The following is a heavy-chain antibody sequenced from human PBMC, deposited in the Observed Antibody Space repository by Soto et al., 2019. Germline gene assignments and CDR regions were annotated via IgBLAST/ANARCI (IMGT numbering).Heavy chain of an antibody. J-gene: IGHJ6*02. D-gene: IGHD6-19*01. CDR1: GFTFSSYS. CDR3: ARDNPHYPEGWCSGCPRYYYYYGMDV. V-gene: IGHV3-21*01. Sequence: GGSLRLSCAASGFTFSSYSMNWVRQAPGKGLEWVSFISSSSSYIYYADSVKGRFTISRDNAKNSLYLQMNSLRAEDTAVYYCARDNPHYPEGWCSGCPRYYYYYGMDVWGQGTTVTV. CDR2: ISSSSSYI.